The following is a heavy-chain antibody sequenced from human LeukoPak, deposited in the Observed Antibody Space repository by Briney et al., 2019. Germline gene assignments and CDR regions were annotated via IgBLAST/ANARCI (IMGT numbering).Heavy chain of an antibody. Sequence: SENLSLTCAVSGYSISSGYYWGWIRQPPGKGLEWIGSIYHSGSTYYNPSLKSRVTISVDTSKNQFSLKLSSVTAADTAVYYCARRGLLGFGVVTSYFDYWGQGTLVTVSS. J-gene: IGHJ4*02. CDR3: ARRGLLGFGVVTSYFDY. CDR1: GYSISSGYY. D-gene: IGHD3-3*01. CDR2: IYHSGST. V-gene: IGHV4-38-2*01.